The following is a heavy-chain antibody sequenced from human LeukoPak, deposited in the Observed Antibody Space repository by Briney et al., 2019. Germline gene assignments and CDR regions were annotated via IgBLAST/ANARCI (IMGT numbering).Heavy chain of an antibody. CDR2: VHLDGRT. CDR1: GGSVINANW. V-gene: IGHV4-4*02. CDR3: AREGGFYRPLDY. Sequence: SETLSLTCGVSGGSVINANWWTWVRQPPGKGLEWIGEVHLDGRTNYNPSLESRLTMSVDVSENQVSLKLTSVTAADTAVYYCAREGGFYRPLDYSGQGTLVTVSS. D-gene: IGHD3-3*01. J-gene: IGHJ4*02.